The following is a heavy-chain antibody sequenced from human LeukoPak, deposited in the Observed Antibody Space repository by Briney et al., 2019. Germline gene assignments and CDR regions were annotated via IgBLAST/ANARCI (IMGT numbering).Heavy chain of an antibody. V-gene: IGHV4-59*11. D-gene: IGHD5-18*01. CDR1: GGSISSHY. CDR2: IYYSGST. CDR3: ASPRTSYRYTFDY. J-gene: IGHJ4*02. Sequence: SETLSLTCTVSGGSISSHYWSWIRQPPGKGLEWIGYIYYSGSTNYNPSLKSRVTISVDTSKNQFSLKLSSVTAADTAVYFCASPRTSYRYTFDYWGPGALVTVSS.